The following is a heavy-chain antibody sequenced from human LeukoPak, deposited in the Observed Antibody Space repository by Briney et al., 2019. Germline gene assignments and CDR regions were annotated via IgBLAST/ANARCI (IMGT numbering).Heavy chain of an antibody. Sequence: SETLSLTCTVSGGSISSYYWSWIRQPAGKGLEWIGRICTSGSTNYNPSLKSRVTMSVDTSKNQFSLKLSSVTAADTAVYYCARGYCSSTSCFLSFDYMDVWGKGTTVTVSS. CDR3: ARGYCSSTSCFLSFDYMDV. V-gene: IGHV4-4*07. CDR2: ICTSGST. CDR1: GGSISSYY. J-gene: IGHJ6*03. D-gene: IGHD2-2*01.